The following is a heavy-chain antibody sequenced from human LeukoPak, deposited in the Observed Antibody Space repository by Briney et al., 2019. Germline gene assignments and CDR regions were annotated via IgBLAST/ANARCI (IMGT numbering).Heavy chain of an antibody. V-gene: IGHV3-23*01. CDR1: GFTFSSYA. CDR2: ISGSGADT. J-gene: IGHJ6*02. D-gene: IGHD3-16*01. CDR3: ARNQQLGGHSYYYYGMDV. Sequence: GGSLRLSCAASGFTFSSYAMSWVRQAPGKGLEWVSAISGSGADTYHADSVRGRFTISRDNSKNTLYLQMNSLRADDTAIYYCARNQQLGGHSYYYYGMDVWGQGTTVTVSS.